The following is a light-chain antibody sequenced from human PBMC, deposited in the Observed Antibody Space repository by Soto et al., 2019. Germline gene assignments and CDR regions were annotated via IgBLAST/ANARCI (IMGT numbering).Light chain of an antibody. CDR2: EVN. CDR1: YNL. CDR3: CSYTSSSTGVV. V-gene: IGLV2-14*02. Sequence: QSALTQPASVSGSPGQSITISCSGTYNLVSWYQQHPGKAPKLMIFEVNKRPSGVSYRFSGSKSGNTASLTISALQAEDEADYFCCSYTSSSTGVVFGGGTKLTVL. J-gene: IGLJ2*01.